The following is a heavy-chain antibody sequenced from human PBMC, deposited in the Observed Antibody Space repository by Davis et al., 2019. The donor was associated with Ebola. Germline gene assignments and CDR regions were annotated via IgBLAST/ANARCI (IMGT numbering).Heavy chain of an antibody. V-gene: IGHV3-21*01. Sequence: GESLKISCAASGFTFSSYSMNWVRQAPGKGLEWVSSISSSSSYIYYADSVKGRFTISRDNAKNSLYLQMISLRAEDTAVYYCARGPNFWSGYYNYYYYGMDVWGQGTTVTVSS. D-gene: IGHD3-3*01. J-gene: IGHJ6*02. CDR3: ARGPNFWSGYYNYYYYGMDV. CDR2: ISSSSSYI. CDR1: GFTFSSYS.